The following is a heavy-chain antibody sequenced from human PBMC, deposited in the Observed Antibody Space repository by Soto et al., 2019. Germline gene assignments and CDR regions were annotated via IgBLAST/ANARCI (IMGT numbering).Heavy chain of an antibody. D-gene: IGHD4-17*01. CDR3: TTYHGDYNFDH. J-gene: IGHJ5*02. V-gene: IGHV1-24*01. CDR1: GYTLNEVA. Sequence: QVQLVQSGAEVKKPGDSVKVSCKVSGYTLNEVAMHWVRQAPGKGLEWLGGFDPDEAETIYAQHFQGRVTMTEDTSTDTVYMELSSLSSEDTALYFCTTYHGDYNFDHWGQGTLVTVSS. CDR2: FDPDEAET.